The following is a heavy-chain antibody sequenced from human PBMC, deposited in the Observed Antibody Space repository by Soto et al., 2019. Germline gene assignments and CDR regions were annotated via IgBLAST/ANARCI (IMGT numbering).Heavy chain of an antibody. D-gene: IGHD2-15*01. J-gene: IGHJ4*02. Sequence: PGGSLRLSCAASGFTFSSYAMSWVRQAPGKGLEWVSAISGSGGSTYYADSVKGRFTISRDNSKNTLYLQMNSLRAEDTAVYYCAKTISGSVAAPHHFDYWGQRSLVIVS. V-gene: IGHV3-23*01. CDR3: AKTISGSVAAPHHFDY. CDR2: ISGSGGST. CDR1: GFTFSSYA.